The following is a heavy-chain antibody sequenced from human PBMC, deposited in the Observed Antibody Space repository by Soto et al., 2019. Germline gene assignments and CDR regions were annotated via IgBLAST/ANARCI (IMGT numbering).Heavy chain of an antibody. Sequence: EVQLVQSGAEVKKPGESLKISCKGSGYIFTHYWIGWLRQMPGKGLEWMAIIFPGDSDTRYSPSFQGHVTISADKSISTAYLQWSSLKASDTAMYYCARRSGTYQYDYWGPGTLVTVSS. CDR1: GYIFTHYW. CDR3: ARRSGTYQYDY. V-gene: IGHV5-51*03. D-gene: IGHD1-26*01. J-gene: IGHJ4*02. CDR2: IFPGDSDT.